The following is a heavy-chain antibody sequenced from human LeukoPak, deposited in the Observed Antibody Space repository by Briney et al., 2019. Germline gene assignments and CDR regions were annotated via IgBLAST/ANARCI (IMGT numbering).Heavy chain of an antibody. Sequence: PGGSLRLSCAASGFTFSSYWMSWVRQAPGKGLEWVAVISYDGSNKYYADSVKGRFTISRDNSKNTLYLQMNSLRAEDTAVYYCARALPPRVTTGYYFDFWGQGTLVTVSS. D-gene: IGHD4-17*01. V-gene: IGHV3-30-3*01. CDR1: GFTFSSYW. CDR2: ISYDGSNK. J-gene: IGHJ4*02. CDR3: ARALPPRVTTGYYFDF.